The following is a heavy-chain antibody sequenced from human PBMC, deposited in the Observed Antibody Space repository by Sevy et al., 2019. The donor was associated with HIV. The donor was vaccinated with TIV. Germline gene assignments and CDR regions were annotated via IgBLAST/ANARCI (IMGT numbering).Heavy chain of an antibody. CDR1: GGSISSSSYY. CDR2: IYYSGDT. J-gene: IGHJ3*02. CDR3: ARRLKEWLGAFDI. V-gene: IGHV4-39*01. Sequence: SETLSLTCSVSGGSISSSSYYWGWIRQPPGKGLEWSWGIYYSGDTYYNPSLKSRVTISVDTPKNQFSLKVRSVTAADTAVYYCARRLKEWLGAFDIWGQGTMVTVSS. D-gene: IGHD6-19*01.